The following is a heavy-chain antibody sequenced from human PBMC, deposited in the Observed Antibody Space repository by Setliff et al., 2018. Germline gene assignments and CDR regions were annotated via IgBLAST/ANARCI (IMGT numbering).Heavy chain of an antibody. D-gene: IGHD2-2*01. CDR3: ARDGFEIVVVPAAIYYYYYMDV. Sequence: ASVKVSCQASGYTFTSYAMHWVRQAPGQRLEWMGWINAGNGNTKYSQKFQGRVTITRDTSASTAYMELSSLRSEDTAVYYCARDGFEIVVVPAAIYYYYYMDVWGKGTTVTVSS. J-gene: IGHJ6*03. V-gene: IGHV1-3*01. CDR1: GYTFTSYA. CDR2: INAGNGNT.